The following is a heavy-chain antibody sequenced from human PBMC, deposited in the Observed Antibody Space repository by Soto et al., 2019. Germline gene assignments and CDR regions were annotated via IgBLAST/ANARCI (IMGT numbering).Heavy chain of an antibody. J-gene: IGHJ3*02. V-gene: IGHV4-30-2*01. CDR1: GGSIISDGYS. CDR2: IYEGGNT. Sequence: SETLSLTCAVSGGSIISDGYSWSWIRQPPGKGLQWIGHIYEGGNTYYTPSLESRVAISTDKSRNQFSLRLSSVTAADTAVYYCVRRSPEDAFDIWGQGTMVTVSS. CDR3: VRRSPEDAFDI.